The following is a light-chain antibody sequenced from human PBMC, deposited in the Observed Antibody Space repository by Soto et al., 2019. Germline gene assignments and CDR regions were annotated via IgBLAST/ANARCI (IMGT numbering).Light chain of an antibody. V-gene: IGKV1-12*01. CDR1: QGISSW. CDR3: QEANSFPLT. J-gene: IGKJ4*01. Sequence: DIQLTQSPSSVSASVGDRVTITCRASQGISSWLDWYHQKPGKAPTLLSYAASCLQSGVPSSFRGSGSGTEFSLDISSLQHDEVATYYCQEANSFPLTCGGGTKMEIK. CDR2: AAS.